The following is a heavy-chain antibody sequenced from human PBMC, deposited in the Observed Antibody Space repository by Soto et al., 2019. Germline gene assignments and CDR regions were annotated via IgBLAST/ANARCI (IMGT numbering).Heavy chain of an antibody. CDR3: ARVAPPWIVVVVAATRWFDP. J-gene: IGHJ5*02. CDR2: INHSGST. V-gene: IGHV4-34*01. D-gene: IGHD2-15*01. CDR1: GGSFSGYY. Sequence: SETLSLSCAVYGGSFSGYYWSWIRQPPGKGLEWIGEINHSGSTNYNPSLKSRVTISVDTSKNQFSLKLSSVTAADTAVYYCARVAPPWIVVVVAATRWFDPWGQGTLVTVSS.